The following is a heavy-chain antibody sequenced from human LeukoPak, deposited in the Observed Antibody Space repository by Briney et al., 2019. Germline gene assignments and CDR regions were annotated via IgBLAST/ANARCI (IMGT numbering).Heavy chain of an antibody. CDR1: GYTFTSFY. CDR2: INPSGGST. Sequence: GASVKVSCKASGYTFTSFYMQWVRQAPGQGLEWMGIINPSGGSTNYAQKFQGRVSMTRDTSTSTVYMELSSLRSEDTAMYWCARGYYDSRGYDPGLGYWGQGTLVTVSS. V-gene: IGHV1-46*01. J-gene: IGHJ4*02. D-gene: IGHD3-22*01. CDR3: ARGYYDSRGYDPGLGY.